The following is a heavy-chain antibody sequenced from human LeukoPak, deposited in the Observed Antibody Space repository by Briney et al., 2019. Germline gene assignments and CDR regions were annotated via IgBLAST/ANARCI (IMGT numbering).Heavy chain of an antibody. D-gene: IGHD2-15*01. J-gene: IGHJ6*03. CDR3: ARASEGGYYYYYMDV. V-gene: IGHV3-21*01. CDR1: GFTFSSYS. CDR2: LSSSSSYI. Sequence: PGGSLRLSCAASGFTFSSYSMNWVRQAPGKGLEGVSSLSSSSSYIYYADSVKGRFTISRDNAKNSLYLQMNSLRAEDTAVYYCARASEGGYYYYYMDVWGKGTTVTVSS.